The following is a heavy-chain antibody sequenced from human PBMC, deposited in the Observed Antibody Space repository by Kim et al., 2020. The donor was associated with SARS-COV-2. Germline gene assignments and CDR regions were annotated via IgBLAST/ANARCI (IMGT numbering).Heavy chain of an antibody. CDR2: INHSGST. Sequence: SETLSLTCAVYGGSFSGYYWSWIRQPPGKGLEWIGEINHSGSTNYNPSLKSRVTISVDTSKNQFSLKLSSVTAADTAVYYCARDHCSGGSCPTEKYYFDYWGQGTLVTVSS. J-gene: IGHJ4*02. D-gene: IGHD2-15*01. CDR1: GGSFSGYY. V-gene: IGHV4-34*01. CDR3: ARDHCSGGSCPTEKYYFDY.